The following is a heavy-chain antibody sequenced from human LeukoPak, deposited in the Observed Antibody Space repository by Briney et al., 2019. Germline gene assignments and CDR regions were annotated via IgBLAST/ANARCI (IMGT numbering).Heavy chain of an antibody. Sequence: PSETLSLTCAVSGGSISSSNWWSWVRQPPGKGLEWIGEIYHSGSTNYNPSLKSRVTISVDKSKNQFSLKLSSVTAADTAVYYCARGPRVAAARTRFDYWGQGTLVTVSS. CDR1: GGSISSSNW. CDR2: IYHSGST. J-gene: IGHJ4*02. CDR3: ARGPRVAAARTRFDY. V-gene: IGHV4-4*02. D-gene: IGHD6-13*01.